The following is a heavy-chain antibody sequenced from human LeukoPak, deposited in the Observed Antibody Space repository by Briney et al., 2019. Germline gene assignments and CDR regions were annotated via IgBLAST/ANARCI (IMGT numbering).Heavy chain of an antibody. CDR2: TYASGST. CDR1: GGSISSYY. V-gene: IGHV4-4*07. CDR3: ARGDRAVAGAWGWFDP. J-gene: IGHJ5*02. Sequence: SSETLSLTCTVSGGSISSYYWSWIRQPAGKGPEWIGRTYASGSTNYNPSLKSRVTMSVDTSKNQFSLKLSSVTAADTAVYYCARGDRAVAGAWGWFDPWGQGTLVTVSS. D-gene: IGHD6-19*01.